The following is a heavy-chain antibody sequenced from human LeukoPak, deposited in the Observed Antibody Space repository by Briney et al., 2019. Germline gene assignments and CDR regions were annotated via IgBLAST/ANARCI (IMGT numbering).Heavy chain of an antibody. CDR1: GGSINRYY. V-gene: IGHV4-59*07. CDR2: DYNSGST. Sequence: PSDTLSLLCTVSGGSINRYYWTWLRQPPGKGMEWIAHDYNSGSTDYNPSLKSRVTISLDMFKNPFSLKLTSVTAADTAVYYCARLRSGMDVWGQGTTVTSSS. CDR3: ARLRSGMDV. J-gene: IGHJ6*02.